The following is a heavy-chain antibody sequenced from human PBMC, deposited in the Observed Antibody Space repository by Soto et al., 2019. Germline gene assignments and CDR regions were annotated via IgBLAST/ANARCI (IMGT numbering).Heavy chain of an antibody. V-gene: IGHV4-59*01. J-gene: IGHJ6*03. CDR3: ARDKRPEYQLPIPADYYYMDV. Sequence: SETLSLTCTVSGGSISSYYWSWIRQPPGKGLEWIGYIYYSGSTNYNPSLKSRVTISVDTSKNQFSLKLSSVTAADTAVYYCARDKRPEYQLPIPADYYYMDVWGKGTTVTVSS. CDR2: IYYSGST. D-gene: IGHD2-2*01. CDR1: GGSISSYY.